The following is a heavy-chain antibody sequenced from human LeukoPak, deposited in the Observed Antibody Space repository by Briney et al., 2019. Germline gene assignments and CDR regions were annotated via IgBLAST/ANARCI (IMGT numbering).Heavy chain of an antibody. D-gene: IGHD2-2*01. J-gene: IGHJ6*02. Sequence: GASVKVSCKASGYTFTSYYMHWVRQAPGQGLELMGIINPSGGSTSYAQKYQGRVTMTRDTYTSTVYMELRSLRSEDTAVYYCARDRRVVVPAATYYYGMDVWGQGTTVTVSS. V-gene: IGHV1-46*01. CDR1: GYTFTSYY. CDR2: INPSGGST. CDR3: ARDRRVVVPAATYYYGMDV.